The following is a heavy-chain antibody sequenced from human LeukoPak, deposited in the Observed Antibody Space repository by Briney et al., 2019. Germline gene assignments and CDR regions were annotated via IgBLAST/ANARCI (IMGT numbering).Heavy chain of an antibody. J-gene: IGHJ6*03. CDR3: ARVHPSWSGSSSGYYDYYYYMDV. CDR1: GGSISSYY. D-gene: IGHD3-3*01. CDR2: IYTSGST. Sequence: SSETLSLTCTVSGGSISSYYWSWIRQPAGKGLEWIGRIYTSGSTNYNPSLKSRVTILVAKSKNQFSLKLSSVTAADTAVYYCARVHPSWSGSSSGYYDYYYYMDVWGKGTTVTVSS. V-gene: IGHV4-4*07.